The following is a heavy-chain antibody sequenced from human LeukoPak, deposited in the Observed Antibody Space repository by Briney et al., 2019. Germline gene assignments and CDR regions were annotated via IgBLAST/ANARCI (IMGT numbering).Heavy chain of an antibody. Sequence: GGSLRLSCAASGFTFSSYAMAWIRQAPGKGLEWVSTVTNSGSSTYYADSVKDRFTISRDNSKDTLFLQMNSLRAEDTAVYYCAKEDYGGNSKTFDIWGQGTMVTVSS. D-gene: IGHD4-23*01. CDR1: GFTFSSYA. J-gene: IGHJ3*02. CDR2: VTNSGSST. CDR3: AKEDYGGNSKTFDI. V-gene: IGHV3-23*01.